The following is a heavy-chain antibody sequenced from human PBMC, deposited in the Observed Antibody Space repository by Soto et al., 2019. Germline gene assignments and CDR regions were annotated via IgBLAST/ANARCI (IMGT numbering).Heavy chain of an antibody. J-gene: IGHJ6*01. CDR3: AGELKETCEFWRGPSGYYGMDV. D-gene: IGHD3-3*01. V-gene: IGHV1-18*01. CDR1: GYTYTSYG. Sequence: GSVKVSCKPSGYTYTSYGISWVRQAPGQGLEWMGWLSDPTGYTKYAQKLQGRVTMPKDTSTSTAYMELRSLRSDGAAVYYCAGELKETCEFWRGPSGYYGMDVWGPGTTVTVAS. CDR2: LSDPTGYT.